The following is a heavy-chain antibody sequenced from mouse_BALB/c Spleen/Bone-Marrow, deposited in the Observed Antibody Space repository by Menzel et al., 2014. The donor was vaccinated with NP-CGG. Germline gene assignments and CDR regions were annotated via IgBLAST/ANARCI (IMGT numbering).Heavy chain of an antibody. V-gene: IGHV1-39*01. Sequence: LPQSGPGMAKPGTSVKISCNVSGYSFTGYNMNWVKQSNGKSLEWIGNIDPYYGGTSYNQKFKGKATLTADKSSSTDYMQLSSLTSEDSAVFFCTRYSKDYWRQVPSVPPSS. CDR2: IDPYYGGT. J-gene: IGHJ4*01. CDR3: TRYSKDY. CDR1: GYSFTGYN.